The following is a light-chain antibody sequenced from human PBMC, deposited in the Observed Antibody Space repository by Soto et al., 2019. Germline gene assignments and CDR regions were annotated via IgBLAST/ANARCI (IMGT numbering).Light chain of an antibody. CDR2: KAS. J-gene: IGKJ1*01. V-gene: IGKV1-5*03. CDR1: QYISSW. Sequence: DIQMTQSPSTLSASVGDRVTITCRASQYISSWLAWYQQKPGKAPKLLIYKASSLESGVPSRFSGSGSGTDFTLTTSSLQPDAFATYYCQQYNSQRTFGQGTKVEIK. CDR3: QQYNSQRT.